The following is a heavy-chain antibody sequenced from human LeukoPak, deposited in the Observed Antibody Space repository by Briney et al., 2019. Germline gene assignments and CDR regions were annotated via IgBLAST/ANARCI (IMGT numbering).Heavy chain of an antibody. V-gene: IGHV1-2*04. J-gene: IGHJ4*02. D-gene: IGHD6-6*01. CDR2: INPNSGGT. Sequence: ASVKVSCKASGYTFTGYYMHWVRQAPGQGLEWMGWINPNSGGTNYAQKFQGWVTMTRDTSISTAYMELSRLRSDDTAVYYCARSFGAARPGFDYWGQRTLVTVSS. CDR1: GYTFTGYY. CDR3: ARSFGAARPGFDY.